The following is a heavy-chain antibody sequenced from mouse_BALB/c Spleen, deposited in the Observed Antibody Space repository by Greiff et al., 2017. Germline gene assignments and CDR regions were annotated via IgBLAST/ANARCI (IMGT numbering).Heavy chain of an antibody. V-gene: IGHV3-2*02. Sequence: DVKLQESGPGLVKPSQSLSLTCTVTGYSITSDYAWNWIRQFPGNKLEWMGYISYSGSTSYNPSLKSRISITRDTSKNQFFLQLNSVTTEDTATYYCASGNPAWFAYWGQGTLVTVSA. D-gene: IGHD2-1*01. CDR2: ISYSGST. CDR3: ASGNPAWFAY. CDR1: GYSITSDYA. J-gene: IGHJ3*01.